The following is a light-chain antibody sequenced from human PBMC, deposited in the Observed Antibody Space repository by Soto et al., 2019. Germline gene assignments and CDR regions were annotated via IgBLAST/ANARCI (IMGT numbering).Light chain of an antibody. J-gene: IGLJ1*01. CDR3: CSYGGTFYV. CDR1: NSDVGTYNY. CDR2: DVS. V-gene: IGLV2-8*01. Sequence: QSALTQPPSASGSPGQSVTITCTGTNSDVGTYNYVSWYQQHPGKAPKLMICDVSKRPSGVPDRFSGSKSGNTASLTISGLQAEDEADYYCCSYGGTFYVFGTGTKLTVL.